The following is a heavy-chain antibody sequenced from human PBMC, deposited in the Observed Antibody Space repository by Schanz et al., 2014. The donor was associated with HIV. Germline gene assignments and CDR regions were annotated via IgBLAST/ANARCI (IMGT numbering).Heavy chain of an antibody. D-gene: IGHD3-22*01. CDR2: ISESGSRS. Sequence: VQLVESGGGVVRPGRSLRLSCAASGFTFNSYAMTWVRQAPGKGLEWVSSISESGSRSYYADSVNGRFTISRDNSKNTLYLQMTTLRTEDTAVYYCAKPEYDSRGNSQSHFDSWGQGTLVTVSS. J-gene: IGHJ4*02. V-gene: IGHV3-23*04. CDR1: GFTFNSYA. CDR3: AKPEYDSRGNSQSHFDS.